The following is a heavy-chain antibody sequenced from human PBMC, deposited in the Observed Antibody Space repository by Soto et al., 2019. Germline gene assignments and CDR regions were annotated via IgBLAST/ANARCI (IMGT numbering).Heavy chain of an antibody. Sequence: QVQLVQSGAEVKKPGASVKVSCKATGYTFISYGINWVRQAPGQGLEWMGWISAYNGNTKYAQKYQGRVTMTTATSTSTAYMDVRSLRSDDTAVYYCARGTAVGAISRGSYYHYGMDVWGQGTTVTVS. V-gene: IGHV1-18*01. D-gene: IGHD1-26*01. J-gene: IGHJ6*02. CDR3: ARGTAVGAISRGSYYHYGMDV. CDR2: ISAYNGNT. CDR1: GYTFISYG.